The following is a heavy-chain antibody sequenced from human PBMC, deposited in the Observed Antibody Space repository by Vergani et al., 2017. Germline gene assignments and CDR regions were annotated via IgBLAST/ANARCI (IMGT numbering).Heavy chain of an antibody. V-gene: IGHV4-34*01. CDR1: GGSSSDYY. CDR3: ASIARAPTRRNPPPDY. Sequence: QVQLQEWGAGLLKTSETLSLTCGVSGGSSSDYYWSCIRQAPGMGLECIGEVNHGGSTNYNPSLKSRVSISVDTSKNQFSLQLTSVTAADSALYFCASIARAPTRRNPPPDYWGQGILVTVSS. D-gene: IGHD3-16*02. J-gene: IGHJ4*02. CDR2: VNHGGST.